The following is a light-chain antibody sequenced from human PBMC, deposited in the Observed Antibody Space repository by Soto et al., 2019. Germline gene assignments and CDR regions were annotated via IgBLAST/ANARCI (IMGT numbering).Light chain of an antibody. Sequence: QSALTQPPSASGSPGQSVTISCTGASSDVGGNDYVSWYQHHPGKVPKLMIFEVNKRPSVVPHRFSCSKSGNTASLAVSGLQAEDEADYYCCSYGFAGSDYLVFGGGTKLTVL. J-gene: IGLJ3*02. CDR2: EVN. V-gene: IGLV2-8*01. CDR3: CSYGFAGSDYLV. CDR1: SSDVGGNDY.